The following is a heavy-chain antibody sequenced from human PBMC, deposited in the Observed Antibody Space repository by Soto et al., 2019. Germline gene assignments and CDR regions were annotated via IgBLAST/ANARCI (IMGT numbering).Heavy chain of an antibody. V-gene: IGHV6-1*01. J-gene: IGHJ4*02. CDR1: GDSVSSNSAV. CDR3: ARGAYGSGNGHFDY. Sequence: QVQLQQSGPALVKPSQTLSLTCAISGDSVSSNSAVWNWIRQSPSRGLEWLGRTYYRSKWYNDYTVSVKSRITINPDTSKNQFSLQLNSVTPEDTAVYYCARGAYGSGNGHFDYWGQGTLVTVSS. D-gene: IGHD3-10*01. CDR2: TYYRSKWYN.